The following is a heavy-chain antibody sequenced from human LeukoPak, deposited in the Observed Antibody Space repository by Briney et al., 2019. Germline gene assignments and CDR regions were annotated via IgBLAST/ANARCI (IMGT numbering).Heavy chain of an antibody. Sequence: SETLFLTCAVYGGSFSGYYWSWIRQPPGKGLEWIGEINHSGSTNYNPSLKSRVTISVDTSKNQFSLKLSSVTAADTAVYYCARGGGVWGSYRLFDYWGQGTLVTVSS. CDR1: GGSFSGYY. D-gene: IGHD3-16*02. CDR3: ARGGGVWGSYRLFDY. V-gene: IGHV4-34*01. CDR2: INHSGST. J-gene: IGHJ4*02.